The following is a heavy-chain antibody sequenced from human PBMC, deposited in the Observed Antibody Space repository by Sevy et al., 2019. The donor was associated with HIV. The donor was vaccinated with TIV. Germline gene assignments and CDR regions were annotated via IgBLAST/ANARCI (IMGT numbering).Heavy chain of an antibody. CDR3: ARDPGQSDAFDI. D-gene: IGHD6-19*01. J-gene: IGHJ3*02. CDR1: GFTFSSYS. V-gene: IGHV3-21*01. Sequence: GGSLRLSCAASGFTFSSYSVNWVRQAPGKGLEWVSSISSSSSYIYYADSVKGRFTISRDNAKNSLYLQMNSLRAEDTAVYYCARDPGQSDAFDIWGQGTMVTVSS. CDR2: ISSSSSYI.